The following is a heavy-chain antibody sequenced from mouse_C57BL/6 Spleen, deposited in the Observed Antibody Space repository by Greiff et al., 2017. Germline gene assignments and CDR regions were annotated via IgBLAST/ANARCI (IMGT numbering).Heavy chain of an antibody. Sequence: QVQLQQSGAELARPGASVKLSCKASGYTFTSYGISWVKQRTGQGLEWIGEIYPRSGNTYYNEKFKGKATMTADKSSSTAYMELSSRTSEDSAVYYCAKTAQATGLFDYWGQGTTLTVSA. V-gene: IGHV1-81*01. D-gene: IGHD3-2*02. CDR1: GYTFTSYG. CDR3: AKTAQATGLFDY. CDR2: IYPRSGNT. J-gene: IGHJ2*01.